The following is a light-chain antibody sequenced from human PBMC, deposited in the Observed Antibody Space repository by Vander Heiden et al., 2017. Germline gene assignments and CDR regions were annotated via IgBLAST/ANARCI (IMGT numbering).Light chain of an antibody. J-gene: IGKJ4*01. CDR3: QQSDSTPLT. Sequence: DIQMTQSPSSLSASAGDRVTITCRASESISTYLNWYQQRPGKAPKLVIYAASSLQSAVPSRFSGSGSGTDFTLTISSLQPEDFATYYCQQSDSTPLTFGGGTKVEIK. CDR2: AAS. CDR1: ESISTY. V-gene: IGKV1-39*01.